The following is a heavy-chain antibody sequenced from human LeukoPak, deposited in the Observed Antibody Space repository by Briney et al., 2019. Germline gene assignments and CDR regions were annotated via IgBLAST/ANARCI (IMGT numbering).Heavy chain of an antibody. CDR3: ARARHYARDY. CDR1: GFTFSIFW. D-gene: IGHD4-17*01. J-gene: IGHJ4*02. Sequence: PGGSLRLSCAASGFTFSIFWMTWVRQAPGKGLEWVANIKEDGSEKYYVDSVKGRFTISRDNAKNSLYLQMNSLRAEDTAVYYCARARHYARDYWGQGTLVTVSS. CDR2: IKEDGSEK. V-gene: IGHV3-7*01.